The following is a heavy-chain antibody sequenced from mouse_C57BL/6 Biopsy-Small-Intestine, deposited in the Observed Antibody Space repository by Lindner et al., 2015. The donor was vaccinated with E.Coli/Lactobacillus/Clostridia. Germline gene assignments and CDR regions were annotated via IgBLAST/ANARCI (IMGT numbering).Heavy chain of an antibody. J-gene: IGHJ4*01. V-gene: IGHV1-81*01. Sequence: VQLQESGAEPARPGASVKLSCKASGYTFTSYGISWVKQRTGQGLEWIGEIYPRSGNTYYNEKFKGKATLTADKSSSTAYMELRSLTSEDSAVYFCAREGNYYSNWAMDYWGQGTSVTVSS. CDR2: IYPRSGNT. CDR3: AREGNYYSNWAMDY. CDR1: GYTFTSYG. D-gene: IGHD2-5*01.